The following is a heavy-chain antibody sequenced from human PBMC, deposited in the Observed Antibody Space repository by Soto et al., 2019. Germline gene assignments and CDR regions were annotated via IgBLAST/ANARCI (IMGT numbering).Heavy chain of an antibody. J-gene: IGHJ4*02. CDR1: RGSLSSGGYY. CDR2: IYYSGST. V-gene: IGHV4-31*03. Sequence: SETRSLPDTVSRGSLSSGGYYCSWIRQHPGKGLEWIGYIYYSGSTYYNPSLKSRVTISVDTSKNKFSLKLSSVTAADTAVYYCARSGYSYGVRFDYWGQGTLVTVS. D-gene: IGHD5-18*01. CDR3: ARSGYSYGVRFDY.